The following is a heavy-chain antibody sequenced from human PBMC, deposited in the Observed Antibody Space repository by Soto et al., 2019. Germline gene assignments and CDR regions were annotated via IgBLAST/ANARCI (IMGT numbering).Heavy chain of an antibody. D-gene: IGHD1-26*01. CDR1: GGSISSYY. CDR2: IYYSGST. Sequence: PSETLSLTCTVSGGSISSYYWSWIRQPPGKGLEWIGEIYYSGSTNYNPSLKSRVTISVDTSKNQFSLKLSSVTAADTAVYYCARVREPLTGGPWFDPWGQGTLVTVSS. J-gene: IGHJ5*02. V-gene: IGHV4-59*12. CDR3: ARVREPLTGGPWFDP.